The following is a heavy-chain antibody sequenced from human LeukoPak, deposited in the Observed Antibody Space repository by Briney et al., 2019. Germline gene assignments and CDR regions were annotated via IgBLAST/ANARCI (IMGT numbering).Heavy chain of an antibody. D-gene: IGHD3-10*01. CDR2: IYYSGST. CDR1: GGSISSYY. CDR3: ARGNPYYYGSGSPSY. J-gene: IGHJ4*02. Sequence: SETLSLTCTVSGGSISSYYWSWIRQPPGKGLEWIGYIYYSGSTNYNPSLKSRVTISVDTSKNQFSLKLSSVTAADTAVYYCARGNPYYYGSGSPSYWGQGTLVTVSS. V-gene: IGHV4-59*01.